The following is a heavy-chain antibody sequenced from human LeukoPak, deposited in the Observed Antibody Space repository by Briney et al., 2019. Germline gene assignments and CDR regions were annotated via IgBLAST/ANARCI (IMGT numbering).Heavy chain of an antibody. V-gene: IGHV1-18*01. Sequence: ASVKVSCKASGYTFTSYGITWVRQAPGQGLEWMGWFNPENGNTNYAQKVQGRVTMTADTSTSTSYMELRSLRSDDTAVYYCAREHSSSWDQFDYWGQGTLVTVSS. D-gene: IGHD6-13*01. CDR3: AREHSSSWDQFDY. CDR1: GYTFTSYG. J-gene: IGHJ4*02. CDR2: FNPENGNT.